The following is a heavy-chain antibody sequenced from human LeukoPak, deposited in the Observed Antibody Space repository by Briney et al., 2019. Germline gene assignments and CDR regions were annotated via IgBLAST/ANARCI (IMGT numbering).Heavy chain of an antibody. CDR2: ISGTGGNT. J-gene: IGHJ5*02. CDR3: ARELLLRPFDP. Sequence: GGSLRLSCAASGFTFSSYAMSWVRQAPGKGLEWVAVISGTGGNTDYADSVKGRFTISRDNSKNTPYLQMNSLRAEDTAVYYCARELLLRPFDPWGQGTLVTVSS. V-gene: IGHV3-23*01. D-gene: IGHD1-26*01. CDR1: GFTFSSYA.